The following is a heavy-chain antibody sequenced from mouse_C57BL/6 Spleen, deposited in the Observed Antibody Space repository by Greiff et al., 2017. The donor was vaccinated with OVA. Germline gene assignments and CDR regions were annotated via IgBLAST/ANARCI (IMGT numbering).Heavy chain of an antibody. CDR1: GFTFSDYG. CDR3: ASRAYYYAMDY. Sequence: EVMLVESGGGLVKPGGSLKLSCAASGFTFSDYGMHWVRQAPEKGLEWVAYISSGSSTIYYADTVKGRFTISRDNAKNTLFLLMTSLRSEDTAMYYCASRAYYYAMDYWGQGTSVTVSS. V-gene: IGHV5-17*01. J-gene: IGHJ4*01. CDR2: ISSGSSTI.